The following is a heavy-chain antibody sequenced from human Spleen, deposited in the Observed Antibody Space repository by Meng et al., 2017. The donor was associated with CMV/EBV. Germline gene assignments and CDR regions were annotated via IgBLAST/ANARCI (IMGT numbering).Heavy chain of an antibody. V-gene: IGHV3-23*03. CDR1: GFTFSSYA. CDR3: AKPYYYDSSGYYLENDAFDI. CDR2: IYSGGSST. D-gene: IGHD3-22*01. J-gene: IGHJ3*02. Sequence: GESLKISCAASGFTFSSYAMSWVRQAPGKGLEWVSVIYSGGSSTYYADSVKGRFTISRDNSKNTLYLQMNSLRAEDTAVYYCAKPYYYDSSGYYLENDAFDIWGQGTMVTVSS.